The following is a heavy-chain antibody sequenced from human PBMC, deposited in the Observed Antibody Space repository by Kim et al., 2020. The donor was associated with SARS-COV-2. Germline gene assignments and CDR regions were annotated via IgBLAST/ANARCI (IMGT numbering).Heavy chain of an antibody. CDR2: ISWNSGSI. CDR3: AKDIGSGGASHIGYYYYGMDV. D-gene: IGHD1-26*01. CDR1: GFTFDDYA. Sequence: GGSLRLSCAASGFTFDDYAMHWVRQAPGKGLEWVSGISWNSGSIGYADSVKGRFTISRDNAKNSLYLQMNSLRAEDTALYYCAKDIGSGGASHIGYYYYGMDVWGQGTPVTVSS. J-gene: IGHJ6*02. V-gene: IGHV3-9*01.